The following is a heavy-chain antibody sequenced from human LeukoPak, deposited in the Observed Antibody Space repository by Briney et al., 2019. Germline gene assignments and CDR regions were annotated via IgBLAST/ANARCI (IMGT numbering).Heavy chain of an antibody. Sequence: GGSLRLSCVVSGLTFDNAWMSWVRQAPGKGLEWVGRIKSKNVGETTEYAAPVQGRFTISRDDSKNTVYLQMSNLKTEDTTVYYCSALWGFAFDIWGQGTMVTVS. J-gene: IGHJ3*02. CDR1: GLTFDNAW. CDR2: IKSKNVGETT. V-gene: IGHV3-15*01. CDR3: SALWGFAFDI. D-gene: IGHD7-27*01.